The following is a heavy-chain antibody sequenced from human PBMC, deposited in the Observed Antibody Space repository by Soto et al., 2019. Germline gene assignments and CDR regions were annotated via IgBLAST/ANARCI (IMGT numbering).Heavy chain of an antibody. D-gene: IGHD3-22*01. J-gene: IGHJ1*01. CDR3: AREAINSSGYSRYLQH. V-gene: IGHV1-46*01. Sequence: KVSCKASGYTFTHYHVYWVRQAPGRGLEWLGMINPSGGSTTYAQNLQGRVTMTRDTSTNTVYMELSSLRSEDTAVYYCAREAINSSGYSRYLQHWGQGTLGTV. CDR1: GYTFTHYH. CDR2: INPSGGST.